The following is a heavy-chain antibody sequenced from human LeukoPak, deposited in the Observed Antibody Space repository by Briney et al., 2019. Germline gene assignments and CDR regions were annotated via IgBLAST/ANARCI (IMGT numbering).Heavy chain of an antibody. V-gene: IGHV4-61*01. D-gene: IGHD3-10*01. CDR2: IYYSGDN. CDR1: GCSFSSSSYY. CDR3: VRGPYGSGISNWFDP. J-gene: IGHJ5*02. Sequence: SETLSLTCTVSGCSFSSSSYYWGWIRQPPGKELEWIGYIYYSGDNNYNPSLQRRVTLSVDTSKNQFPLKLTSVTAADTAVYYCVRGPYGSGISNWFDPWGQGTLVIVSS.